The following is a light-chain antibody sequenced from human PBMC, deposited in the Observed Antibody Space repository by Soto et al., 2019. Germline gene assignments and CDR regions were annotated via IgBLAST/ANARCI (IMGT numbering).Light chain of an antibody. J-gene: IGKJ5*01. CDR2: GAS. CDR3: QQYGSSAPIT. V-gene: IGKV3-20*01. CDR1: QSVSSN. Sequence: EIVMTQSPATLSVSPVERATLSCRASQSVSSNLAWYQQKPGQAPRLLIYGASIRATGIPDRFSGSGSETDFTLTISRLEPEDFALYYCQQYGSSAPITFGQGTRLEIK.